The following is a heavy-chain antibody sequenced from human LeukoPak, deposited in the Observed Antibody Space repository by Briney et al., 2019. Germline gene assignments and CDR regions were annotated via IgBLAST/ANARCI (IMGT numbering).Heavy chain of an antibody. CDR2: ISAYNGNT. D-gene: IGHD5-24*01. CDR3: ARGNGQWLSEY. J-gene: IGHJ4*02. CDR1: GYTFASYG. Sequence: ASAKVSCKASGYTFASYGIIWVRQAPGQGLEWMGWISAYNGNTNYAQKMLGRVTMTTDTTTSTAYMELRSLTSDDTAVYYCARGNGQWLSEYWGQGTLLIVSS. V-gene: IGHV1-18*01.